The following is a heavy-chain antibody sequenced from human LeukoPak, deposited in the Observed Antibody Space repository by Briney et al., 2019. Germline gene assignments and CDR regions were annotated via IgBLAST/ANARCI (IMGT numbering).Heavy chain of an antibody. Sequence: SETLSLTCTVSGGSISRGGYYWSWIRQHPGKGLEWIGYIYYSGNTYYNPSLKSRVTISVDTSKNQFSLKLTSVTAADTAVYYCARDYYYDSAGYLFDYWGQGTLVTVSS. V-gene: IGHV4-31*03. D-gene: IGHD3-22*01. CDR1: GGSISRGGYY. CDR3: ARDYYYDSAGYLFDY. J-gene: IGHJ4*02. CDR2: IYYSGNT.